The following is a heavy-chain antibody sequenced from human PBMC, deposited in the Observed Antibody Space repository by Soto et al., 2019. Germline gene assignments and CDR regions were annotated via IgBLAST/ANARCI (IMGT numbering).Heavy chain of an antibody. Sequence: QVQLQESGPGQVKPSQTLSLTCTVSGGSISSGDYYWSWIRQPPGKGLEWIGYIYYSGNTYYNPYLKIRVTISVHTSKNHLSLKLSSVTAAATAVYYCARGSYYVGPRCDYWGQGTLVTVSS. V-gene: IGHV4-30-4*01. CDR1: GGSISSGDYY. CDR3: ARGSYYVGPRCDY. J-gene: IGHJ4*02. CDR2: IYYSGNT. D-gene: IGHD1-26*01.